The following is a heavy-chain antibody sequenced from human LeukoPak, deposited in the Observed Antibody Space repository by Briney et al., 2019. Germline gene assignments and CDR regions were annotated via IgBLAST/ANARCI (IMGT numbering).Heavy chain of an antibody. Sequence: GGSLRLSCAASGFTFSSYWMHWVRQAPGKGLVWVSRINSDGSSTSYADSVKGRFTISRDNAKNPLYLQMNSLRAEDTAVYYCARAADSSGYYDYWGQGTLVTVSS. CDR1: GFTFSSYW. CDR2: INSDGSST. D-gene: IGHD3-22*01. J-gene: IGHJ4*02. V-gene: IGHV3-74*01. CDR3: ARAADSSGYYDY.